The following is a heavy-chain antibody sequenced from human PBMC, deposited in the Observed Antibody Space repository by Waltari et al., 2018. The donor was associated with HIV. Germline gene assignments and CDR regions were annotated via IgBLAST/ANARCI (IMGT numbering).Heavy chain of an antibody. D-gene: IGHD3-22*01. CDR3: ARESYYYDSWGYPLAY. V-gene: IGHV3-48*04. Sequence: DVQLEESGGGLVQPGGSLRLSCAASGFTFNTFGFNWVRQAPGKGFEWVAYIGTSSSTIYDAYAGKGRFTISRDDAKNSLYLEMNSLRADDTAVYYCARESYYYDSWGYPLAYWGQGILVTVSS. CDR2: IGTSSSTI. CDR1: GFTFNTFG. J-gene: IGHJ4*02.